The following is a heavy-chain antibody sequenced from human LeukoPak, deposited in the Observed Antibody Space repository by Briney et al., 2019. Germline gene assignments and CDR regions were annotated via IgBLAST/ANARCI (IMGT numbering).Heavy chain of an antibody. CDR1: GFTFSRYW. V-gene: IGHV3-7*05. Sequence: GGSLRLSCATSGFTFSRYWMTWVRQAPGKGLEWVASIKEDGSEKYHVDSVKGRFTVSRDNAKNSLYLQMNSLRVEDTAVYYCARVIGGIRYFDWYNWFDPWGQGTLVTVSS. J-gene: IGHJ5*02. CDR3: ARVIGGIRYFDWYNWFDP. D-gene: IGHD3-9*01. CDR2: IKEDGSEK.